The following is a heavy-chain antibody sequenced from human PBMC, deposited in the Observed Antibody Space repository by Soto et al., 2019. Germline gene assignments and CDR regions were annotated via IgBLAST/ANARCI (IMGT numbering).Heavy chain of an antibody. J-gene: IGHJ6*02. D-gene: IGHD3-22*01. V-gene: IGHV1-69*13. CDR2: IIPIFGTA. Sequence: SVKVSCKASGGTFSSYAISWVRQAPGQGLEWMGGIIPIFGTANYAQKFQGRVTITADESTSTAYMELSSLRSEDTAVYYCARGRLVGLTDYSYYYGMDVWGQGTTVTVSS. CDR3: ARGRLVGLTDYSYYYGMDV. CDR1: GGTFSSYA.